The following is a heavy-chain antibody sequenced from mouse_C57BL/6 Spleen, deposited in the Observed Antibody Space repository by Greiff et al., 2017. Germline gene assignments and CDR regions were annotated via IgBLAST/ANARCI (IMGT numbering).Heavy chain of an antibody. Sequence: ESGPGLVKPSQSLSLTCSVTGYSITSGYYWNWIRQFPGNKLEWMGYISYDGSNNYNPSLKNRISITRDTSKNQFFLKLNSVTTEDTATYYCAREDYGSSYVGFAYWGQGTLVTVSA. CDR3: AREDYGSSYVGFAY. J-gene: IGHJ3*01. CDR1: GYSITSGYY. V-gene: IGHV3-6*01. D-gene: IGHD1-1*01. CDR2: ISYDGSN.